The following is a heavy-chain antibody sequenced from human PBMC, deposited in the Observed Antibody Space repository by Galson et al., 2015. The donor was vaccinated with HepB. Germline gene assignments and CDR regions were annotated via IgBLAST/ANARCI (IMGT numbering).Heavy chain of an antibody. CDR2: ISGYSGNT. CDR3: ARVGAAAGFLDF. Sequence: SVKVSCKASGYTFSNYAVGWVRQAPGQGLEWLGWISGYSGNTNYAQNLQIRVTLTTDTSTTTSYMELRSLRSDDTAVYYCARVGAAAGFLDFWGQGTLVTVSS. CDR1: GYTFSNYA. V-gene: IGHV1-18*01. D-gene: IGHD6-25*01. J-gene: IGHJ4*02.